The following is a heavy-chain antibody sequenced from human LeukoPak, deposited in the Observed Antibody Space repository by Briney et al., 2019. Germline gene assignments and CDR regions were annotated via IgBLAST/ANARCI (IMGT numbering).Heavy chain of an antibody. V-gene: IGHV3-74*01. J-gene: IGHJ4*02. Sequence: GGSLRLSCAASGCTFSSYWMRWVRQAPGKGLVWVSRINTDGSSTNYADSVKGRFTMSRDNAKNTLYLQMNSLRAEDTAVYSCARWSYDFWSGPPESYYFDYWGQGTLVTVSS. D-gene: IGHD3-3*01. CDR3: ARWSYDFWSGPPESYYFDY. CDR2: INTDGSST. CDR1: GCTFSSYW.